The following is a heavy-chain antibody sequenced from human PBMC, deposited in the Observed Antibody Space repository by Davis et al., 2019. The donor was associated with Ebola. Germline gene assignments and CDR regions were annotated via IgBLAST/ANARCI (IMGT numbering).Heavy chain of an antibody. CDR3: ARDLYDSSGYMIYFDL. D-gene: IGHD3-22*01. J-gene: IGHJ4*02. Sequence: MPSETLSLTCTVSGGPMRSHCWSWIRQPPGKGLEWIGYIYYSGSTNYSPTLKSRVTISIDTSKNQFSLKLTSVTAADTAMYYCARDLYDSSGYMIYFDLWGQGTLVAVSS. V-gene: IGHV4-59*11. CDR1: GGPMRSHC. CDR2: IYYSGST.